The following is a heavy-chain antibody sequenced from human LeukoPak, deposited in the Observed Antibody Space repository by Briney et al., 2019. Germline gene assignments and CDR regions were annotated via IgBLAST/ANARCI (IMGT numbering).Heavy chain of an antibody. D-gene: IGHD3-16*01. Sequence: GGSLRLSCTVSGFTLNSYWMHWVRQAPGKELVWVSRMNNDGRVITYADSVKGRFTISRDNAKNTLYLQMNSLRAEDTAVYYCAREFEATGFWALDYWGQGTLVTVSS. J-gene: IGHJ4*02. V-gene: IGHV3-74*01. CDR3: AREFEATGFWALDY. CDR2: MNNDGRVI. CDR1: GFTLNSYW.